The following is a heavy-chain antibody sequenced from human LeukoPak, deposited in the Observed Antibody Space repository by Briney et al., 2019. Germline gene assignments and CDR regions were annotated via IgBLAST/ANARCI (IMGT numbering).Heavy chain of an antibody. D-gene: IGHD3-10*01. CDR1: GFTFSSYA. Sequence: GGSLRLSCAASGFTFSSYAMHWVRQAPGKGLEWVAVISYDGGNKYYADSVKGRFTISRDNSKNTLYLQMNSLRAEDTAVYYCAREGRARGYYYYYMDVWGKGTTVNVSS. V-gene: IGHV3-30*04. CDR2: ISYDGGNK. CDR3: AREGRARGYYYYYMDV. J-gene: IGHJ6*03.